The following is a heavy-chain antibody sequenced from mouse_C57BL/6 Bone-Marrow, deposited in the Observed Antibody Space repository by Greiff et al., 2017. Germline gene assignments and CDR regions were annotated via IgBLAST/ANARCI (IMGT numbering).Heavy chain of an antibody. CDR1: GFNIKDDY. D-gene: IGHD2-12*01. V-gene: IGHV14-4*01. CDR2: LDPENGDT. J-gene: IGHJ3*01. Sequence: VQLQQPGAELVRPGASVKLSCTASGFNIKDDYMHWVKQRPEQGLEWIGWLDPENGDTEYASKFQGKATITADTSSNTAYLQLSSLTSEDAAVYYCTTGYDGPWFAYWGQGTLVTVSA. CDR3: TTGYDGPWFAY.